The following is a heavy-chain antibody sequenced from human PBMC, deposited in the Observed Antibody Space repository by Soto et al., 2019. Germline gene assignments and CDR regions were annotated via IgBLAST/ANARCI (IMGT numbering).Heavy chain of an antibody. CDR1: GYSFTSYW. CDR2: IYPGDSDT. V-gene: IGHV5-51*01. D-gene: IGHD2-2*01. J-gene: IGHJ6*03. CDR3: ARQAYCSSTSCYAPHYYYYYMDV. Sequence: GESLKISCKGSGYSFTSYWIGWVRQMPGKGLEWMGIIYPGDSDTRYSPSFQGQVTISADKSISTAYLQWSSLKASDTAMYYCARQAYCSSTSCYAPHYYYYYMDVWGKGTTVTVSS.